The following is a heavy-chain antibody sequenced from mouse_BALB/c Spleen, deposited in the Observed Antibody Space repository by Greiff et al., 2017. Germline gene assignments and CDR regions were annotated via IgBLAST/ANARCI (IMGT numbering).Heavy chain of an antibody. Sequence: EVKLMESGGGLVKPGGSLKLSCAASGFTFSSFGMHWVRQAPEKGLEWVAYISSGSSTIYYADTVKGRFTISRDNPKNTLFLQMTSLRSEDTAMYYCARGQVLYYYAMDYWGQGTSVTVSS. CDR1: GFTFSSFG. CDR2: ISSGSSTI. V-gene: IGHV5-17*02. CDR3: ARGQVLYYYAMDY. D-gene: IGHD6-1*01. J-gene: IGHJ4*01.